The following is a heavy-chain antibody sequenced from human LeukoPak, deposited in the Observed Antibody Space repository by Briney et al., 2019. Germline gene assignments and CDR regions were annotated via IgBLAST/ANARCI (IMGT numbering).Heavy chain of an antibody. V-gene: IGHV4-59*01. D-gene: IGHD4-23*01. CDR1: GGSISSYY. CDR2: IYYSGST. J-gene: IGHJ4*02. CDR3: ARQNRYGGNPLV. Sequence: PSETLSLTCTVSGGSISSYYWSWIRQPPGKGLEWIGYIYYSGSTNYNPSLKSRATISVDTSKNQFSLKLSSVTAADTAVYYCARQNRYGGNPLVWGQGTLVTVSS.